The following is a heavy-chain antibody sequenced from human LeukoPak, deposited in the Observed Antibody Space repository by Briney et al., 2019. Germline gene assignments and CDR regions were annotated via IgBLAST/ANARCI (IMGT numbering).Heavy chain of an antibody. CDR3: ASGEVGVVYRAGGRYYYYYHAMGV. CDR2: INHSGST. CDR1: GGSFSGYY. V-gene: IGHV4-34*01. Sequence: SETLSLTCAVYGGSFSGYYWSWIRQPPGKGLEWIGEINHSGSTNYNPSLKSRVTISVDTSKNQFSLKLSSVTAADTAVYYCASGEVGVVYRAGGRYYYYYHAMGVWGQGTTVTVSS. D-gene: IGHD2-15*01. J-gene: IGHJ6*02.